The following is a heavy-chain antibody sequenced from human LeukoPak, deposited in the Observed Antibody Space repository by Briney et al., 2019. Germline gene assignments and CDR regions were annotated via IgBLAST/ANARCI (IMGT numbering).Heavy chain of an antibody. Sequence: PGGSLRLSCAASGFTFNNFWMTWVRQAPGKGLEWVANIKHDGNEKYYVDSVKGRFTISRDNAKNSLYLQMNSLRAEDTAVYYCARLTVTRGYSLDYWGQGTLVTVSS. J-gene: IGHJ4*02. CDR3: ARLTVTRGYSLDY. CDR2: IKHDGNEK. D-gene: IGHD4-17*01. V-gene: IGHV3-7*05. CDR1: GFTFNNFW.